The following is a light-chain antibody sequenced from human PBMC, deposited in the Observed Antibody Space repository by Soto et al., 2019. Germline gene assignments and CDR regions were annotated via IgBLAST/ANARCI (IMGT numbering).Light chain of an antibody. CDR1: SGGVTSGHY. CDR3: LLSVGSARF. V-gene: IGLV7-46*01. Sequence: QTVVPQEPSVTVSPRGTVTRTCGSSSGGVTSGHYPHWLQQKTGQAPRTLIYDTTNRNPWTPARFSGSLLGGKAALTLSGAQTEDEADYYCLLSVGSARFFGGGTTVTVL. CDR2: DTT. J-gene: IGLJ2*01.